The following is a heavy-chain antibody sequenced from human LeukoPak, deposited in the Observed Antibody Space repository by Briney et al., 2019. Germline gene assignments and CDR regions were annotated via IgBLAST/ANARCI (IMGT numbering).Heavy chain of an antibody. Sequence: PGGSLRLSCAASGFTFSSYTMNWVRQAPGKGLEWVSSISTSSIYIYYADSVKGRFTISRDNSKNTLYLQMNSLRAEDTAVYYCAKVLGLRLRITMTLAREFTFDIWGQGTMVTVSS. CDR3: AKVLGLRLRITMTLAREFTFDI. CDR1: GFTFSSYT. J-gene: IGHJ3*02. D-gene: IGHD3-22*01. V-gene: IGHV3-21*04. CDR2: ISTSSIYI.